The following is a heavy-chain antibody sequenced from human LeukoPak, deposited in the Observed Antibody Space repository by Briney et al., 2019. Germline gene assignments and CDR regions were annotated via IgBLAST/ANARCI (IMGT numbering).Heavy chain of an antibody. CDR1: GFTFSSYW. D-gene: IGHD4-17*01. Sequence: GGSLRLSCAASGFTFSSYWMSWVRQAPGKGLEWVANIKQDGSEKYYVDSVKGRFTISRDNSKNTLYLQMNSLRAEDTAVYYCARGADYGKIDYWGQGTLVTVSS. CDR2: IKQDGSEK. V-gene: IGHV3-7*01. J-gene: IGHJ4*02. CDR3: ARGADYGKIDY.